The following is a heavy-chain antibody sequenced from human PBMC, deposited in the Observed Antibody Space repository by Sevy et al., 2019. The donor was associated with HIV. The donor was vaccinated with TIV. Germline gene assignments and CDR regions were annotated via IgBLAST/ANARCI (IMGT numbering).Heavy chain of an antibody. J-gene: IGHJ3*02. CDR2: ISGISNYI. CDR3: ARAVPATDAFDI. V-gene: IGHV3-21*01. Sequence: GGSLRLSCAASGFTFTSYSMHWVRQAPGKGLEWVSSISGISNYIYYADSVKGRFSISRDNAKNSLYLQMNSLRAEDTAVFYCARAVPATDAFDIWGQGTLVTVS. D-gene: IGHD6-19*01. CDR1: GFTFTSYS.